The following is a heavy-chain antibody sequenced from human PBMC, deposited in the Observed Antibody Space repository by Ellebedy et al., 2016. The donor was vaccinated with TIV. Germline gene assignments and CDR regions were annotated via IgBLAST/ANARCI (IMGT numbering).Heavy chain of an antibody. CDR3: AKPKYTWNVNDY. CDR2: ISGNGVNT. Sequence: GGSLRLSXAASGFSFLGHAMTWVRQAPGKGPEWVSAISGNGVNTFYADSVKGRFTISRDNSKNTLYLQMNSLRAEDAAVYYCAKPKYTWNVNDYWGQGTLVTVSS. CDR1: GFSFLGHA. V-gene: IGHV3-23*01. D-gene: IGHD1-1*01. J-gene: IGHJ4*02.